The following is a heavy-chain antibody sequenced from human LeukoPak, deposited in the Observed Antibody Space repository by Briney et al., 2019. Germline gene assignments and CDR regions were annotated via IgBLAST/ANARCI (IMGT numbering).Heavy chain of an antibody. CDR3: ATEFSVAVAANPPYFDY. V-gene: IGHV4-39*07. CDR1: GGSISGGRYF. D-gene: IGHD6-19*01. Sequence: KTSETLSLTCTVSGGSISGGRYFWGWIRQPPGKELEWIGAIFYSGSTYYNPSLQGRVTISVDTSKNQFSLKLSSVTAADTGVYYCATEFSVAVAANPPYFDYWGQGNLVTVSS. J-gene: IGHJ4*02. CDR2: IFYSGST.